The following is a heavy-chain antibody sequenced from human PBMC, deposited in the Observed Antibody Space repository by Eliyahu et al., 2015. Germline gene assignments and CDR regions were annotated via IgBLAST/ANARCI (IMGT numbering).Heavy chain of an antibody. Sequence: EVQLVESGGGLVQPGGSLRLSXAXSGFTFSNYDMHWVRQGTGKGLEWVAAIGTDGATYYPDSVKGRFIISRENAKNSLYLQMNRLRAGDTAVYFCTRDGGLGIHSNWFDPWGQGTLVTVSS. D-gene: IGHD3-16*01. V-gene: IGHV3-13*01. CDR3: TRDGGLGIHSNWFDP. CDR1: GFTFSNYD. CDR2: IGTDGAT. J-gene: IGHJ5*02.